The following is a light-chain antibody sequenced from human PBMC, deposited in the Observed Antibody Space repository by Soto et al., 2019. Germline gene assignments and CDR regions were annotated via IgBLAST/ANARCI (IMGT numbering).Light chain of an antibody. J-gene: IGLJ1*01. CDR3: AAWDDRLNGPV. CDR1: KNDIGVYDF. Sequence: QSVLTQPPSASGSPGQSVTISCTGTKNDIGVYDFVSWYQHHPGKAPRLIIYEVVQRPSGVPDRFSGSKSATSASLAISGLQSEDEADYYCAAWDDRLNGPVFGTGTKVTVL. CDR2: EVV. V-gene: IGLV2-8*01.